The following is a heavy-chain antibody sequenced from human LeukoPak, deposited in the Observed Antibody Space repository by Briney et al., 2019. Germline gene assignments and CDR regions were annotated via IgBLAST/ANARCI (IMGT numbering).Heavy chain of an antibody. CDR3: ARVRGPTFWSGYYTEYNWFDP. CDR1: GFTFGDYA. D-gene: IGHD3-3*01. J-gene: IGHJ5*02. Sequence: GSLRLSWTASGFTFGDYALSWFRQPPGKVLEWIGEINHIGSTNYNPSLKSRVTISVDTSKNQFSLKLSSVTAADTAVYYCARVRGPTFWSGYYTEYNWFDPWGQGTLVTVFS. V-gene: IGHV4-34*01. CDR2: INHIGST.